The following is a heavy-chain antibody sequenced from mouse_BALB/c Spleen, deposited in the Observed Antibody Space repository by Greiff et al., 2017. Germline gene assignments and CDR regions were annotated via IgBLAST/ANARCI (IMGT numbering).Heavy chain of an antibody. V-gene: IGHV2-6-6*01. D-gene: IGHD1-1*01. CDR1: GFSLTNSG. CDR3: AKGGSSPDY. J-gene: IGHJ2*01. CDR2: IWGDGST. Sequence: VQLKESGPGLVAPSQSLSITCTVSGFSLTNSGVHWVRQSPGKGLEWLGVIWGDGSTNYNSAFKSRLSISKDNSKSQVFLKMNSLQTDDTARYYCAKGGSSPDYWGQGTTLTVSS.